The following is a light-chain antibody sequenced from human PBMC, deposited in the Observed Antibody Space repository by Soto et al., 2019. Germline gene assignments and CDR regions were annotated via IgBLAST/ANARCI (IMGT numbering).Light chain of an antibody. V-gene: IGKV3-11*01. CDR3: QQRITWPT. CDR2: DAS. CDR1: QSVSSN. J-gene: IGKJ2*01. Sequence: EIVLTQSPATLSLSPGKRATLSCRASQSVSSNLAWYQQKPGQAPRLLIYDASKRATDIPTRFSGSGFGTDFTLTIASLEPEDSAVYYCQQRITWPTFGQGTKLEIK.